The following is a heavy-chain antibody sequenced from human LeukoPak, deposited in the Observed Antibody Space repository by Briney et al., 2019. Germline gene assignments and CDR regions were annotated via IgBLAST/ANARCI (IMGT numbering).Heavy chain of an antibody. CDR2: IYHSGST. J-gene: IGHJ4*02. V-gene: IGHV4-39*07. CDR3: ARDGIVVVVAAYFDY. Sequence: PSETLSLTCTVSGGSVSSSSYYWGWIRQPPGKGLEWIGSIYHSGSTYYNPSLKIRVTISVDTSKNQFSLKLRSVTAADTAVYYCARDGIVVVVAAYFDYWGQGTLVSVSS. CDR1: GGSVSSSSYY. D-gene: IGHD2-15*01.